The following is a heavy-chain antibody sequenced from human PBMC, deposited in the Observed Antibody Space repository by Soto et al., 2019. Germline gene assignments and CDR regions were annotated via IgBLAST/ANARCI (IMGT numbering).Heavy chain of an antibody. J-gene: IGHJ5*02. CDR1: GGSISSGGYY. V-gene: IGHV4-31*03. CDR3: ARVSGHQLLGWFDP. Sequence: QVQLQESGPGLVKPSQTLSLTCTVSGGSISSGGYYWSWIRQHPGKGLEWIGYIYHSGTTYYNPSLNSRVTLSVDTSKNQFSLKLTSVPAADTAVYYCARVSGHQLLGWFDPWGQGTLVTVSS. D-gene: IGHD2-2*01. CDR2: IYHSGTT.